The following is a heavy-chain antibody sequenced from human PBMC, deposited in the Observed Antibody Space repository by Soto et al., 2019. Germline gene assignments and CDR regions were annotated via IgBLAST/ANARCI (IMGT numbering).Heavy chain of an antibody. D-gene: IGHD2-21*02. CDR3: LNSRCGGDCLRSYSSHYYDGMDV. J-gene: IGHJ6*02. Sequence: QITLKESGPTLVKPTQTLTLTCTFSGFSLNTGGLGVGWIRQPPGKALEWLALIYWDGDKRYSPSLQSRLSITKDTSNNQVVLTMTNMDPVDTATYYWLNSRCGGDCLRSYSSHYYDGMDVWGQGNTVTVSS. V-gene: IGHV2-5*02. CDR2: IYWDGDK. CDR1: GFSLNTGGLG.